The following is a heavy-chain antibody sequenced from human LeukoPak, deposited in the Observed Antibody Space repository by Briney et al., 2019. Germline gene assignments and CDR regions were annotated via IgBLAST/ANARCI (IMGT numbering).Heavy chain of an antibody. CDR2: IDPSDPET. V-gene: IGHV5-51*01. J-gene: IGHJ4*02. CDR3: ARQTAMGRSGDY. CDR1: GYSFTSYW. D-gene: IGHD5-18*01. Sequence: GESLKISCKASGYSFTSYWIGWVRQMPGKGLEWMGIIDPSDPETRYTPSFQGQVTISVDKSLTTADLQWNSLKASDTAMYYCARQTAMGRSGDYWGQGTLVTVSS.